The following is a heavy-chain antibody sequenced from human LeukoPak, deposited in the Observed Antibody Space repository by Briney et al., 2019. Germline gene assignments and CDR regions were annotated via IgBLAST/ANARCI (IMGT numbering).Heavy chain of an antibody. Sequence: PGGSLRLSCAASGFSFSSYGINWVRQAPGKGLEWVSGISGSGDITYYADSVKGRFTISRDNSKNTLYLQVNSLRAEDTAVYYCARGLSGSYHYFDYWGQGTLVTVSS. D-gene: IGHD1-26*01. V-gene: IGHV3-23*01. CDR3: ARGLSGSYHYFDY. CDR2: ISGSGDIT. J-gene: IGHJ4*02. CDR1: GFSFSSYG.